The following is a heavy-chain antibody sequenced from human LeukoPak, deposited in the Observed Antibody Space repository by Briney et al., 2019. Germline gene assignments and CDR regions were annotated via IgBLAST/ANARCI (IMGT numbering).Heavy chain of an antibody. CDR3: ARVRDYPNWFDP. J-gene: IGHJ5*02. V-gene: IGHV1-69*04. CDR2: IIPILGIA. D-gene: IGHD3-10*01. CDR1: GGTFSSYA. Sequence: SVKVSCKASGGTFSSYAISWVRQAPGQGLECMGRIIPILGIANYAQKFQGRVTITADKSTSTAYMELSSLRSEDAAVYYCARVRDYPNWFDPWGQGTLVTVSS.